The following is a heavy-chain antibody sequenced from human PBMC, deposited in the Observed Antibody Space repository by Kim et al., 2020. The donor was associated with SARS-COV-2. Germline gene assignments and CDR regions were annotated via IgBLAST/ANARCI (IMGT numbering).Heavy chain of an antibody. Sequence: GESLKISCKGSGYSFTSYWIGWVRQMPGKGLEWMGIIYPGDSDTRYSPSFQGQVTISADKSISTAYLQWSSLKASDTAMYYCARQPPYSSSWNYYGMDVWGQGTTVTVSS. V-gene: IGHV5-51*01. D-gene: IGHD6-13*01. CDR3: ARQPPYSSSWNYYGMDV. CDR1: GYSFTSYW. J-gene: IGHJ6*02. CDR2: IYPGDSDT.